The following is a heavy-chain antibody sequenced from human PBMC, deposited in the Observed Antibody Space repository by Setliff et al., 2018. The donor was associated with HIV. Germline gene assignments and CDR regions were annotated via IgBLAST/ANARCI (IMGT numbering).Heavy chain of an antibody. CDR1: GYTFTGHY. J-gene: IGHJ4*02. CDR2: IDPHTGGP. D-gene: IGHD5-12*01. V-gene: IGHV1-2*02. CDR3: ARDANYGSSGYDREYFDY. Sequence: ASVKVSCKASGYTFTGHYMHWVRQAPGQGLQWMGWIDPHTGGPQYSQKLLGRVTMTRDTSISTVYMELTSLRSDDTAIYYCARDANYGSSGYDREYFDYWGQGTLVTVSS.